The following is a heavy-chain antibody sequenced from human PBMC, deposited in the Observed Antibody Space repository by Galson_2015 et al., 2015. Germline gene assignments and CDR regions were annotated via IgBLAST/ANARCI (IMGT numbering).Heavy chain of an antibody. CDR2: IIPIFGTA. CDR1: GGTFSSYA. CDR3: ARAGVQYCSGGSCYWYYFDY. J-gene: IGHJ4*02. Sequence: SVKVSCKASGGTFSSYAISWVRQAPGQGLEWMGGIIPIFGTANYAQKFQGGVTITADESTSTAYMELSSLRSEDTAVYYCARAGVQYCSGGSCYWYYFDYWGQGTLVTVSS. D-gene: IGHD2-15*01. V-gene: IGHV1-69*13.